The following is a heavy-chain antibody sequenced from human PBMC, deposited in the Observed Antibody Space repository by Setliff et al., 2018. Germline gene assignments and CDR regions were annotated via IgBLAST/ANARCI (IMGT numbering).Heavy chain of an antibody. Sequence: ASVKVSCKTSGFRFTNFGFSWVRQAPGQGLEWLGSISPYSGNTNYPQRLQGRVTIMTDESTSTAYMELSSLRTEDTAVYYCAREGVDTRSSTDYRYYMDVWGKGTTVTVSS. J-gene: IGHJ6*03. CDR2: ISPYSGNT. D-gene: IGHD5-18*01. CDR3: AREGVDTRSSTDYRYYMDV. CDR1: GFRFTNFG. V-gene: IGHV1-18*01.